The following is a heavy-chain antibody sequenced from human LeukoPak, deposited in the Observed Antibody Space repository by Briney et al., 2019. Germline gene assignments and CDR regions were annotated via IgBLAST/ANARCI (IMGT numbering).Heavy chain of an antibody. V-gene: IGHV3-33*01. CDR2: IWYDGSNK. J-gene: IGHJ4*02. D-gene: IGHD3-16*02. CDR1: GFTFSSYG. Sequence: GRSLRLSCAASGFTFSSYGMHWVRLAPGKGLEWVAVIWYDGSNKYYADSVKGRFTISRDNSKNTLYLQMNSLRAEDTAVYYCAREIYDYVWGSYRPRYYFDYWGQGTLVTVSS. CDR3: AREIYDYVWGSYRPRYYFDY.